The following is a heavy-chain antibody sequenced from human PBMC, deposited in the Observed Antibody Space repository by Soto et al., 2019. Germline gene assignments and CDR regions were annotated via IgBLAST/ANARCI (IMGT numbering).Heavy chain of an antibody. CDR2: IKQDGSEK. CDR1: GFTFSSYW. Sequence: GGSLRLSCAASGFTFSSYWMSWVRQAPGKGLEWVANIKQDGSEKYYVDSVKGRFTISRDNAKNSLYLQMNSLRAEDTAVYYCARDRWGGYDSLDYWGQGTLVNVSS. CDR3: ARDRWGGYDSLDY. J-gene: IGHJ4*02. D-gene: IGHD5-12*01. V-gene: IGHV3-7*01.